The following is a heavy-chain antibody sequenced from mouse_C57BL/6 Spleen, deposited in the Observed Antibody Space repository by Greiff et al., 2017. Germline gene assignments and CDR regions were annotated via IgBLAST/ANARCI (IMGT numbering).Heavy chain of an antibody. CDR1: GYTFTDYE. Sequence: QVQLKQSGAELVRPGASVTLSCKASGYTFTDYEMHWVKQTPVHGLEWIGAIDPETGGTAYNQKFKGKAILTADKSSSTAYMELRSLTSEDSAVYYCTRSPYGSSYCYFDYWGQGTTLTVSS. CDR2: IDPETGGT. J-gene: IGHJ2*01. CDR3: TRSPYGSSYCYFDY. D-gene: IGHD1-1*01. V-gene: IGHV1-15*01.